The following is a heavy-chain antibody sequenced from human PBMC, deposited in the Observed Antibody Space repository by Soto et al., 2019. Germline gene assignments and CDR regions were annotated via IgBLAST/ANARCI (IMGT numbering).Heavy chain of an antibody. Sequence: PGWYLRLSCAASGFTFSSYGMHWVRQAPGKGLEWVAVISYDGSNKYYADSVKGRFTISRDNSKNTLYLQMNSLRAEDTAVYYCAKARDSSGYYYFDYWGQGTLGIVSS. CDR3: AKARDSSGYYYFDY. CDR2: ISYDGSNK. CDR1: GFTFSSYG. D-gene: IGHD3-22*01. V-gene: IGHV3-30*18. J-gene: IGHJ4*02.